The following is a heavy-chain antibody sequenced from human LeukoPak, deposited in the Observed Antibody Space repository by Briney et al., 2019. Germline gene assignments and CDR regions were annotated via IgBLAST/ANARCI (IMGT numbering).Heavy chain of an antibody. D-gene: IGHD3-22*01. Sequence: PGRSLRLSCAASGFTFSSYGMHWVRQAPGKGLEWVAVIWYDGSNKYYADSVKGRFTISRDNSKNTLYLQMNSLRAEDTAVYYCAKLDSSGSTPDYWGQGTLVAVSS. CDR3: AKLDSSGSTPDY. CDR2: IWYDGSNK. J-gene: IGHJ4*02. CDR1: GFTFSSYG. V-gene: IGHV3-33*06.